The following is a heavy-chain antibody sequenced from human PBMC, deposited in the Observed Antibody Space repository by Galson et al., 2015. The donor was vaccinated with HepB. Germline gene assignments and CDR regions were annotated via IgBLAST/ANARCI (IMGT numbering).Heavy chain of an antibody. J-gene: IGHJ4*02. CDR3: ARALRLGELADY. Sequence: SVKVSCKASGYTFTRYAMHWVRQAPGQRLEWMGWINAGNGNTKYSQKFQGRVTITRDTSASTAYMELSSLRSEDTAVYYCARALRLGELADYWGQGTLVTVSS. V-gene: IGHV1-3*01. CDR1: GYTFTRYA. D-gene: IGHD3-16*01. CDR2: INAGNGNT.